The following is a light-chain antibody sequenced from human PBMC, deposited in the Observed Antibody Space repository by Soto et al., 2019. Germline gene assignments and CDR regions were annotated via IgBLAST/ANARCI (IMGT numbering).Light chain of an antibody. CDR3: CSYAASDLI. CDR2: EGT. Sequence: QSALTQPASVSGSPGQSITISCSGASSDVGPYKLVAWYQQHPDKAPKLIIHEGTKRPSGVSSRFSGSQSGTTASLTISVLQAEDEADYYCCSYAASDLIFGGGTKLTVL. V-gene: IGLV2-23*01. J-gene: IGLJ2*01. CDR1: SSDVGPYKL.